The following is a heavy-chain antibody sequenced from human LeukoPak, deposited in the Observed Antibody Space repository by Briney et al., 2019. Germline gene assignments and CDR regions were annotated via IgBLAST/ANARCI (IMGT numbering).Heavy chain of an antibody. CDR2: ISAYNGNT. D-gene: IGHD6-19*01. CDR3: ARDLRRGWPYTYNWFDP. Sequence: SVKVSCKASGYTFTSYGISWVRQAPGQGLEWMGWISAYNGNTNYAQKLQGRVTMTTDTSTSTAYMELRSLRSDDTAVYYCARDLRRGWPYTYNWFDPWGQGTLVTVSS. CDR1: GYTFTSYG. V-gene: IGHV1-18*01. J-gene: IGHJ5*02.